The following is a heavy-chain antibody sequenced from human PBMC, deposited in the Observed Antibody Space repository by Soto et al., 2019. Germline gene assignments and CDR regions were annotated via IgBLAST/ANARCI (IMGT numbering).Heavy chain of an antibody. CDR3: ARAFDYGDEREIDF. CDR2: ISVYNADK. Sequence: QVQLVQSGAEVKKPGASVKVSCQTSGYTFSNYDINWVRQAPGQGIEWMGCISVYNADKNYAQKFQGRVTMTTDTSTNTAYMDLRNLRSDDTAVYYCARAFDYGDEREIDFWGQGTLVTVSS. D-gene: IGHD4-17*01. V-gene: IGHV1-18*01. J-gene: IGHJ4*02. CDR1: GYTFSNYD.